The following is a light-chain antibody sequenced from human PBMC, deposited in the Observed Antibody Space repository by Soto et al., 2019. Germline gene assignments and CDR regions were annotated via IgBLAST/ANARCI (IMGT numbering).Light chain of an antibody. J-gene: IGLJ3*02. CDR3: LLFYGGARV. Sequence: QAVVTQEPSLPVSPGGPAPLPFASGLGAVTSGHYPYWFQQKPGQAPRTLIYDSSNKHSWTPARFSGSLLGGKAALTLSGAQPEDEADYYCLLFYGGARVFGGGTKLTVL. V-gene: IGLV7-46*01. CDR2: DSS. CDR1: LGAVTSGHY.